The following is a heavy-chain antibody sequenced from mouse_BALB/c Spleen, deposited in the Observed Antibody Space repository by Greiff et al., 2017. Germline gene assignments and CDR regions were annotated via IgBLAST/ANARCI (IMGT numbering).Heavy chain of an antibody. J-gene: IGHJ1*01. D-gene: IGHD2-10*02. V-gene: IGHV1-12*01. CDR1: GYTFTSYN. CDR3: ARSRYGNYDWYFDV. Sequence: VQLQQPGAELVKPGASVKMSCKASGYTFTSYNMHWVKQTPGQGLEWIGAIYPGNGDTSYNQKFKGKATLTADKSSSTAYMQLSSLTSEDSAVYYCARSRYGNYDWYFDVWGAGTTVTVSS. CDR2: IYPGNGDT.